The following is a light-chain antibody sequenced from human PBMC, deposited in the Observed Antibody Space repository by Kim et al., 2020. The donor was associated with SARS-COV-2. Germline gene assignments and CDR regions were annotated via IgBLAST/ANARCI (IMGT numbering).Light chain of an antibody. CDR3: SSYAGSNNLV. V-gene: IGLV2-8*01. CDR2: EVT. CDR1: SSDVGDYNY. J-gene: IGLJ2*01. Sequence: QSALTQPPSASGSPGQSVTISCTGTSSDVGDYNYVSWYQQHPGKAPKLMIYEVTKRPSGVPDRFSGSKSGNTASLTVSGLQAEDDAYYYCSSYAGSNNLVFGGGTQLTVL.